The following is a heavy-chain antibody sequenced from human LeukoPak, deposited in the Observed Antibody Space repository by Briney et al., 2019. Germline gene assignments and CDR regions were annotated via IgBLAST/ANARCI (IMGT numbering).Heavy chain of an antibody. D-gene: IGHD1-14*01. CDR1: GYTFTNYY. CDR3: AREEEGGTLDY. Sequence: ASVQVSCKASGYTFTNYYMHWVRQAPGQGLEWMGIIRHSGGTIYAQKFQGRVAMTGDTSTSTVYMELSSLRSEDTALYYCAREEEGGTLDYWGQGTLVTVSS. V-gene: IGHV1-46*01. J-gene: IGHJ4*01. CDR2: IRHSGGT.